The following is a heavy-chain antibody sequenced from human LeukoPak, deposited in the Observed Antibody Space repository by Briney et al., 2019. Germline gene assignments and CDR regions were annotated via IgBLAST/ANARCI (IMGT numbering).Heavy chain of an antibody. Sequence: GGSLRLSCAASGFTFSSYSMNWVRQAPGKGLEWVSAISGSGGSTYYADSVKGRFTISRDNSKNTLYLQMNSLRAEDTAVYYCAKDRAIFGVVPYYFDYWGQGTLVTVSS. CDR1: GFTFSSYS. D-gene: IGHD3-3*01. V-gene: IGHV3-23*01. J-gene: IGHJ4*02. CDR2: ISGSGGST. CDR3: AKDRAIFGVVPYYFDY.